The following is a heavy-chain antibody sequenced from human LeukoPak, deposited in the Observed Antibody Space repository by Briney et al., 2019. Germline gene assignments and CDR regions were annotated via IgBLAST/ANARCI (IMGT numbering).Heavy chain of an antibody. D-gene: IGHD1-26*01. CDR1: GFTFSRYD. V-gene: IGHV3-48*03. J-gene: IGHJ4*02. CDR2: ISSSGSTI. Sequence: GGSLRLSCAASGFTFSRYDMNWVRQAPGKGLEWVSYISSSGSTIYYADSVKGRFTMSRDNAKNSLYLQMNSLRVEDTAVYYSVRDLYNSGLHYWGQGTLVTVSS. CDR3: VRDLYNSGLHY.